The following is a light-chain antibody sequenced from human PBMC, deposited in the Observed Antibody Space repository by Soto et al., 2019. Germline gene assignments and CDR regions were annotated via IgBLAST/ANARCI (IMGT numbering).Light chain of an antibody. Sequence: QSVLTQPPSVSAAPGQKVTISCSGSTSNIGNNYVSWYQHLPGAAPKLLMYDYNRLPSGIPDRFSGSRSGTLATLGITGLQTGDEADYYCATWDSSLRAYVFGAGTKLTVL. CDR1: TSNIGNNY. CDR2: DYN. V-gene: IGLV1-51*01. CDR3: ATWDSSLRAYV. J-gene: IGLJ1*01.